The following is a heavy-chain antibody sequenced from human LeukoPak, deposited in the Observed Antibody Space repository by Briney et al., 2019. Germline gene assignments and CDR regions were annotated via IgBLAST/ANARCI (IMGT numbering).Heavy chain of an antibody. J-gene: IGHJ5*02. V-gene: IGHV1-69*05. Sequence: ASVKVSCKASGGTFTSYAISWGPQAPGQGREWMGRIIPIFGTANYAQKFQGRVTITTDESTSTAYMELSSLRSEDTAVYYCARGSKVLEWPTENWFDPWGQGTLVTVSS. CDR2: IIPIFGTA. CDR3: ARGSKVLEWPTENWFDP. CDR1: GGTFTSYA. D-gene: IGHD3-3*01.